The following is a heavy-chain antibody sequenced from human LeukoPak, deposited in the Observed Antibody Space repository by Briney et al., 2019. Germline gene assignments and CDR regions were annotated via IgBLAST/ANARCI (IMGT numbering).Heavy chain of an antibody. Sequence: FETLPLTRTVSLGSISSYYWSLIRQPAGTGLEWIGRIYSSGSTNYNASLKSRVIMSVDKSKNQFSLKLSSGNAADTAVFYCGREKSGSYREFDYWGQGTLVTVSS. V-gene: IGHV4-4*07. D-gene: IGHD1-26*01. CDR2: IYSSGST. CDR3: GREKSGSYREFDY. CDR1: LGSISSYY. J-gene: IGHJ4*02.